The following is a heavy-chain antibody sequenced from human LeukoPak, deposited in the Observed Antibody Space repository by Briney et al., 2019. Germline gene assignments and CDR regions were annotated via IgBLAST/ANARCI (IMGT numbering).Heavy chain of an antibody. CDR1: GGSFSGYY. V-gene: IGHV4-31*11. CDR2: IYYSGST. D-gene: IGHD6-13*01. J-gene: IGHJ5*02. CDR3: ARAEKQQLVHWFDP. Sequence: SETLSLTCAVYGGSFSGYYWSWIRQHPGKGLEWIGYIYYSGSTYYNPSLKSRVTISVDTSKNQFSLKLSSVTAADTAVYYCARAEKQQLVHWFDPWGQGTLVTVSS.